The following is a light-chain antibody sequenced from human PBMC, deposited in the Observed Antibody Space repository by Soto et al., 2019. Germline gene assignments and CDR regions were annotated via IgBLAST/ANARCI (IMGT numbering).Light chain of an antibody. Sequence: EIVMTQSPATLSVSPGERATLSCRASQSVSSNLAWYQQKPGQAPRLLIYGAXXXXXXXXXXFSXSGTGTEFTLTISSLQSEDFAVYYCQQYNNWPQTFGQGTKVDIK. CDR2: GAX. J-gene: IGKJ2*01. CDR3: QQYNNWPQT. CDR1: QSVSSN. V-gene: IGKV3-15*01.